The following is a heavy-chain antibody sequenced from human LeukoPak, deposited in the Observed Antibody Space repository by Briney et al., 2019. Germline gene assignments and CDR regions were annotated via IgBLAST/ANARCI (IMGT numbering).Heavy chain of an antibody. CDR3: ARGFVVVPAAIGY. V-gene: IGHV1-2*02. D-gene: IGHD2-2*01. Sequence: ASVKVSYKASGYTFNGYYMHWVRQAPGQGLEWMGWINPNSGGTNYAQKFQGRVTMTRDTSISTAYMELSRLRSDDTAVYYCARGFVVVPAAIGYWGQGTLVTVSS. J-gene: IGHJ4*02. CDR2: INPNSGGT. CDR1: GYTFNGYY.